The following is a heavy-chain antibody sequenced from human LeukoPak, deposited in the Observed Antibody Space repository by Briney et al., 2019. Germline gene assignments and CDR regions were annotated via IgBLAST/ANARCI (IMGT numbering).Heavy chain of an antibody. D-gene: IGHD3-10*01. CDR1: GGSIGIYY. CDR3: AREISGTYYNPLGYMDV. CDR2: IFTSGIT. Sequence: SETLSLTCTVSGGSIGIYYWNWIRQPAGKGLEWIGRIFTSGITNYNPSLKSRVTMSVDTSKNQFSLNLSSVTAADTAVYYCAREISGTYYNPLGYMDVWGKGTAVTVSS. V-gene: IGHV4-4*07. J-gene: IGHJ6*03.